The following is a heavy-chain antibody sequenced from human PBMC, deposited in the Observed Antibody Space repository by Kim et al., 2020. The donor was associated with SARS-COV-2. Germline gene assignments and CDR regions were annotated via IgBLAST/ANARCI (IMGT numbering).Heavy chain of an antibody. D-gene: IGHD2-15*01. CDR3: AKSLGGYWYFDL. V-gene: IGHV3-30*02. Sequence: NYYADTVKGRVNISRDRYKNELYLEMNSLRAEDTAVYYCAKSLGGYWYFDLWGRGTLVTVSS. J-gene: IGHJ2*01.